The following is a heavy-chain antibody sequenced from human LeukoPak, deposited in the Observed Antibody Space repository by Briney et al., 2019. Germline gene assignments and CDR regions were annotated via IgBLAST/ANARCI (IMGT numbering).Heavy chain of an antibody. CDR1: GYTFTSYG. CDR3: ARSAGGSRRYDP. Sequence: ASVKVSCKASGYTFTSYGISWVRQAPGQGLEWMGWISDYNGDTSYAQNLQGRVTMTTDTSTSTAYMELRSLRSDDTAMYYCARSAGGSRRYDPWGQGTLVTVSS. CDR2: ISDYNGDT. J-gene: IGHJ5*02. D-gene: IGHD1-26*01. V-gene: IGHV1-18*01.